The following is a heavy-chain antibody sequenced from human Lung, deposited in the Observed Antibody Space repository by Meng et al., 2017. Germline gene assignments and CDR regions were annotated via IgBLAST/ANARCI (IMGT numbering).Heavy chain of an antibody. V-gene: IGHV1-18*01. Sequence: ASVKVSCKASGYTFRSYAIDWVRQAPGQGLEWMGWISGYKGNTNYAQKFQGRVTMTTDTSTSTAYMELRSLRSDETAVYYCARPTSTMVRGRLTQFYYKLYAMDVWGQGTTVTVSS. CDR1: GYTFRSYA. CDR3: ARPTSTMVRGRLTQFYYKLYAMDV. CDR2: ISGYKGNT. D-gene: IGHD3-10*01. J-gene: IGHJ6*02.